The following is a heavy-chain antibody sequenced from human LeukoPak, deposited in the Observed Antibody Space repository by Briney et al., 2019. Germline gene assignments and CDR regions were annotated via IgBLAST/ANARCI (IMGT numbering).Heavy chain of an antibody. D-gene: IGHD6-6*01. Sequence: PGGSLRLSCGASGFIFSNYAMHWVRQAPGKGREWVTFIRYDGSNKYYAESVKGRSTISRDNSKNTLYLQMNSLRAEDTAVYYCAKAIHSSSSGVVDYWGQGTLVTVSP. CDR2: IRYDGSNK. CDR3: AKAIHSSSSGVVDY. J-gene: IGHJ4*02. V-gene: IGHV3-30*02. CDR1: GFIFSNYA.